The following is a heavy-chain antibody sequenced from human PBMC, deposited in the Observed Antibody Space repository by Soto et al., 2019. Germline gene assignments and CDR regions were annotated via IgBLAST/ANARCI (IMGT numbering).Heavy chain of an antibody. CDR3: AKAYCSSASCASDS. Sequence: PGGSLRLSCAASGFTFSSYAMHWVRQAPGKGLEWVAAISYDGPNQYYGDSVKGRFTISRDNSRNMLYLQMNSLRAEDTSIYYCAKAYCSSASCASDSWGQGILVTVSS. D-gene: IGHD2-2*01. CDR2: ISYDGPNQ. CDR1: GFTFSSYA. V-gene: IGHV3-33*05. J-gene: IGHJ4*02.